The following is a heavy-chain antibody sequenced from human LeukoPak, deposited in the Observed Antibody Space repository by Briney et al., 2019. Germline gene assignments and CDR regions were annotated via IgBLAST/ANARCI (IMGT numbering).Heavy chain of an antibody. J-gene: IGHJ4*02. V-gene: IGHV3-7*01. CDR2: IKQDGSEK. D-gene: IGHD1-1*01. CDR3: ASLRGQLLTEYDY. Sequence: PGGSLSLSCAASGFTFSSYWMSWVRQAPGKGLEWVANIKQDGSEKYYVDSVKGRFTISRDNAKNSLYLQMNSLRAEDTAVYYCASLRGQLLTEYDYWGQGTLVTVSS. CDR1: GFTFSSYW.